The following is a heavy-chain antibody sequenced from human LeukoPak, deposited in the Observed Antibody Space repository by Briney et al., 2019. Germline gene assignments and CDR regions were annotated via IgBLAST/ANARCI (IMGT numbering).Heavy chain of an antibody. Sequence: GRSLRLSCAASGFTFSSYGMHWVRQAPGKGLEWVAVIWYDGSNKYYADSVKGRFTISRDNPKNTLYLQMNSLRAEDTAVYYCAREYHDILTGLDGMDVWGQGTTVTVSS. CDR1: GFTFSSYG. CDR2: IWYDGSNK. V-gene: IGHV3-33*01. J-gene: IGHJ6*02. CDR3: AREYHDILTGLDGMDV. D-gene: IGHD3-9*01.